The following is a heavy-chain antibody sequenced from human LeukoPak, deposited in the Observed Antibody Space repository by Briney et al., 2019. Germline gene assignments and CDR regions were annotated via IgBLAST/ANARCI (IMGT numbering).Heavy chain of an antibody. D-gene: IGHD3-22*01. CDR1: GFIFDDYG. J-gene: IGHJ5*02. Sequence: PGGSLRLSCAASGFIFDDYGMSWVRQAPGKGLVWVSRINSDGINTSYADSVKGRFTISRDNAKNTLNLQMNSLRAEDTAVYYCARDLGQYYDTSDNWFDPWGQGTLVTVSS. CDR3: ARDLGQYYDTSDNWFDP. CDR2: INSDGINT. V-gene: IGHV3-74*01.